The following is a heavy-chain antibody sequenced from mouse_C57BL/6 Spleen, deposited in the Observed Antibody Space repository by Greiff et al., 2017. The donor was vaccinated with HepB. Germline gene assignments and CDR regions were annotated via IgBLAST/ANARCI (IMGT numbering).Heavy chain of an antibody. Sequence: VQLQQSGAELVRPGASVTLSCKASGYTFTDYEMHWVKQTPVHGLEWIGAIDPETGGTAYNQKFKGKAILTADKSSSTAYMELRSLTSEDSAVYYCTRGGSSSFDVWGTGTTVTVSS. D-gene: IGHD1-1*01. CDR3: TRGGSSSFDV. J-gene: IGHJ1*03. V-gene: IGHV1-15*01. CDR1: GYTFTDYE. CDR2: IDPETGGT.